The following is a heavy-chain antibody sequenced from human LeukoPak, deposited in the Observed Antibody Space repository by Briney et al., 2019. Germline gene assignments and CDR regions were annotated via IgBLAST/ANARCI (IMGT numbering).Heavy chain of an antibody. V-gene: IGHV1-18*01. J-gene: IGHJ4*02. Sequence: AASVKVSCKASGYTFTSYGISWVRQAPGQGLEWMGWISAYNGNTNYAQKLQGRVTMTTDTSTSTAYMELRSLRSDDTAVYYCARWGGDYDSSGYYGLWYFDYWGQGTLVTVSS. D-gene: IGHD3-22*01. CDR2: ISAYNGNT. CDR3: ARWGGDYDSSGYYGLWYFDY. CDR1: GYTFTSYG.